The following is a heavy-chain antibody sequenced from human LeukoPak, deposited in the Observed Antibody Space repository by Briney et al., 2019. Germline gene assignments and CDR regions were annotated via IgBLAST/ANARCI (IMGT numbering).Heavy chain of an antibody. V-gene: IGHV5-10-1*01. D-gene: IGHD4-17*01. CDR2: IAPSDSST. CDR1: GSSFTNYW. Sequence: ESLKISCKGSGSSFTNYWITWVRHMPGQGLAWIGRIAPSDSSTHYSPSLQGHVIMSADTSITTAYLQGSSLKASDTAMYYCASLPPLPTVTTDYWGQGTLVTVSS. J-gene: IGHJ4*02. CDR3: ASLPPLPTVTTDY.